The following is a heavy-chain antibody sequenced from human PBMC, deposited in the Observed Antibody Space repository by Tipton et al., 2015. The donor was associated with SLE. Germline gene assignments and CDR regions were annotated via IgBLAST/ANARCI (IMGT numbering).Heavy chain of an antibody. Sequence: TLSLTCTVSGGSISSSSYYWGWIRQPPGKGLEWFGSIYYSGSTYYNPSLKSRVTISVDTSKNQFSLKLSSVTAADTAVYYCARLSPPRAVDIWGQGTMVTVSS. CDR1: GGSISSSSYY. J-gene: IGHJ3*02. CDR2: IYYSGST. V-gene: IGHV4-39*01. CDR3: ARLSPPRAVDI.